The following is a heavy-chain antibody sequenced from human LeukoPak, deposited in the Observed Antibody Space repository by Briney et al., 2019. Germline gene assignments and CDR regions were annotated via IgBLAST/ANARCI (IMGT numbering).Heavy chain of an antibody. CDR3: ARVGVDYGDYYYYMDV. CDR2: IYTRGST. V-gene: IGHV4-4*07. D-gene: IGHD4-17*01. J-gene: IGHJ6*03. Sequence: PSETLSLTCTVSGGSISSYYWSWIRQPAGKGLEWIGRIYTRGSTNYNPSLKSRVTMSVDTSKNQFSLKLSSVTAADTAVYYCARVGVDYGDYYYYMDVWGKGTTVTVSS. CDR1: GGSISSYY.